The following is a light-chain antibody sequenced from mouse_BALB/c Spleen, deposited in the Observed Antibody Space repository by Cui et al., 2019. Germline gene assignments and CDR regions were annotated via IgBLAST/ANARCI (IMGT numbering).Light chain of an antibody. CDR1: QNVGTN. Sequence: DIVMTQSPKFMSTSVGDRVSVTCKASQNVGTNVAWYQQKPGQSPKALIYSASYRYSGVPDRFTGSGSGTDFTLTISNVQSEDLAEYFCQQYNSYSYTFGGGTKLEIK. CDR3: QQYNSYSYT. V-gene: IGKV6-15*01. J-gene: IGKJ2*01. CDR2: SAS.